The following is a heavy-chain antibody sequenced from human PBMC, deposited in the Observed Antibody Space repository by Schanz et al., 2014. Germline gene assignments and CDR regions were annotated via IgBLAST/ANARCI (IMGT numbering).Heavy chain of an antibody. V-gene: IGHV1-18*04. CDR3: ARDYYDSSGYYYCDY. Sequence: QVQLVQSGAEVKKPGASVKVSCKASGYTFSDYYIHWVRQAPGQGLEWMGWINPYNGNTNYAQKLQGRVTMTADTSTSTAYMELSSLRSEDTAMYYCARDYYDSSGYYYCDYWGQGTLVTVSS. CDR1: GYTFSDYY. J-gene: IGHJ4*02. D-gene: IGHD3-22*01. CDR2: INPYNGNT.